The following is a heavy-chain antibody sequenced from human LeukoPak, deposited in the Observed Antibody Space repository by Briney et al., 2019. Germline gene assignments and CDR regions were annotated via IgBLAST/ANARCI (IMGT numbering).Heavy chain of an antibody. CDR1: GYTFTSYT. D-gene: IGHD2-2*01. CDR3: ARDAGIVLVPAAKSPDSYYYNMDV. Sequence: GASVKVSCKASGYTFTSYTMNWVRQAPGQGLEWMGWINTNTGNPTYAQGFTGRFVFSLDTSVSTAYLQISGLKAEDTAVYYCARDAGIVLVPAAKSPDSYYYNMDVWGQGTTVTVSS. CDR2: INTNTGNP. V-gene: IGHV7-4-1*02. J-gene: IGHJ6*02.